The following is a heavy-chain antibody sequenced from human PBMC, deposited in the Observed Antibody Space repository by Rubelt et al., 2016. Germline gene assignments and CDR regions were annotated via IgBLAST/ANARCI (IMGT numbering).Heavy chain of an antibody. CDR2: INHRGSP. V-gene: IGHV4-34*01. CDR1: GGSFSGSY. Sequence: QVQLQQWGAGLLKPSETLSLTCAVYGGSFSGSYWSWIRQPPGKGLEWIGGINHRGSPNYTPSLKGRVPISVDTSKNQFSLKLSAVTAADTAVYYCARGLARAAAAPRRLWFDPWGQGTLVTVSS. CDR3: ARGLARAAAAPRRLWFDP. D-gene: IGHD6-13*01. J-gene: IGHJ5*02.